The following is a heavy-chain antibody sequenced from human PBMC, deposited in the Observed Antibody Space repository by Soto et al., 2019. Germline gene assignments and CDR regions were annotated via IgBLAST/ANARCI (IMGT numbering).Heavy chain of an antibody. J-gene: IGHJ3*02. CDR3: ATSPILLWFGELYKTDAFDI. CDR2: IYHSGST. V-gene: IGHV4-4*02. D-gene: IGHD3-10*01. CDR1: SGSISSSNW. Sequence: QVQLQESGPGLVKPSGTLSLTCAVSSGSISSSNWWSWVRQPPGKGLEWIGEIYHSGSTNYNPSLKSRVTISVDKSKNQFSLKLSSVTAADTAVYYCATSPILLWFGELYKTDAFDIWGQGTMVTVSS.